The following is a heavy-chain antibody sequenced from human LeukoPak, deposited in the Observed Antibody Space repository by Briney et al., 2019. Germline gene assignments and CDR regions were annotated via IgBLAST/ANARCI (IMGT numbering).Heavy chain of an antibody. J-gene: IGHJ4*02. V-gene: IGHV4-39*07. CDR2: IYYSGST. CDR1: GGSISSSSYY. CDR3: ARVGAQPEDYYDSSGFFFDY. D-gene: IGHD3-22*01. Sequence: PSETLSLTFTVSGGSISSSSYYWGWIRQPPGKGLEWIGSIYYSGSTYYNPSLKSRVTISVDTSKNQFSLKLSSVTAADTAVYYCARVGAQPEDYYDSSGFFFDYWGQGTLVTVSS.